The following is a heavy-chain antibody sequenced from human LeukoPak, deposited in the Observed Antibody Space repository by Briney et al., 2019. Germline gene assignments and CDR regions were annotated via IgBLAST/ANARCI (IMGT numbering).Heavy chain of an antibody. J-gene: IGHJ4*02. V-gene: IGHV4-34*01. CDR1: GGSFSGYY. Sequence: PSATLSLTCAVYGGSFSGYYWSWIRQPPGKGLEWIGEINHSGSTNYNPSLKSRVTISVDTSKNQFSLKLSSVTAADTAVYYCARSMVLIAAAGKGFDYWGQGTLVTVSS. CDR2: INHSGST. CDR3: ARSMVLIAAAGKGFDY. D-gene: IGHD6-13*01.